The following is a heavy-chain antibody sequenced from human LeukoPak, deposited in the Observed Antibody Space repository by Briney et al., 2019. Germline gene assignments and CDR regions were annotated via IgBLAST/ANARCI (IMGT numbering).Heavy chain of an antibody. Sequence: GGSLRLSCEGSGFSFRDYYMSWIRQTPGKGLEWVSYISNSGTDTNYADSVKGRFTISRGNAKNSLYLQMNSLRAEDTALYYCARHYYDSRYPTSGYYMDVWGKGTTVTVSS. CDR1: GFSFRDYY. J-gene: IGHJ6*03. CDR2: ISNSGTDT. D-gene: IGHD3-22*01. V-gene: IGHV3-11*03. CDR3: ARHYYDSRYPTSGYYMDV.